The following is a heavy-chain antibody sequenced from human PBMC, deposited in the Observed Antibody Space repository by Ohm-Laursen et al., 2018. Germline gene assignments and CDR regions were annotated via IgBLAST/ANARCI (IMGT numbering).Heavy chain of an antibody. CDR1: GGSFSGYY. J-gene: IGHJ5*02. V-gene: IGHV4-34*01. CDR2: INHSGST. Sequence: SDTLSLTCAVYGGSFSGYYWSWIRQPPGKGLEWIGKINHSGSTNYNPSLKSRVTISVDTSKNQFSLKLSSVTAADTAVYYCARGTRRSSSSWGQGTLVTVSS. CDR3: ARGTRRSSSS. D-gene: IGHD6-13*01.